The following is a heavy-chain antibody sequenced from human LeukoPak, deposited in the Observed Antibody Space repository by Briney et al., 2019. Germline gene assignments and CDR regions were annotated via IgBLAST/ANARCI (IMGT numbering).Heavy chain of an antibody. D-gene: IGHD6-13*01. CDR3: AKGTGRNSSIAASGT. Sequence: GGSLRLSCAASGFTFSNYWMNWVRQAPGKGLEWVSAISGSGGSTYYADSVKGRFTISRDNSKNILYLQVNSLRAEDTAVYYCAKGTGRNSSIAASGTWGQGTLVTVSS. V-gene: IGHV3-23*01. CDR2: ISGSGGST. J-gene: IGHJ4*02. CDR1: GFTFSNYW.